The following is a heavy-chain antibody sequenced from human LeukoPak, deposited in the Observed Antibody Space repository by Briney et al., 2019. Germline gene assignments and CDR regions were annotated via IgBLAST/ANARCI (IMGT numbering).Heavy chain of an antibody. CDR3: ASRSSGYRRPDY. CDR2: INHSGST. J-gene: IGHJ4*02. CDR1: GGSFSGYY. D-gene: IGHD3-22*01. Sequence: KPSETLSLTCAVYGGSFSGYYWSWIRQPPGKGLEWIGEINHSGSTNYNPSLKSRVTISVDTSKNQFSLKLSSVTAADTAVYYCASRSSGYRRPDYWGQGALVTVSS. V-gene: IGHV4-34*01.